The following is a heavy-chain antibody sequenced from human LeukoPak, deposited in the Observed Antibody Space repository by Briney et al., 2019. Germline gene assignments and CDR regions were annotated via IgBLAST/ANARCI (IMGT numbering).Heavy chain of an antibody. J-gene: IGHJ6*03. V-gene: IGHV1-69*01. Sequence: SVKVSCKASGGTFSSYAISWVRQAPGQGLEWMGGIIPIFGTANYAQKFQGRVTITADESTSTAYMELSSLRSEDTAVYYCARDLWGSSAGRDYYYMDVWGKGTTVTVSS. D-gene: IGHD6-6*01. CDR3: ARDLWGSSAGRDYYYMDV. CDR1: GGTFSSYA. CDR2: IIPIFGTA.